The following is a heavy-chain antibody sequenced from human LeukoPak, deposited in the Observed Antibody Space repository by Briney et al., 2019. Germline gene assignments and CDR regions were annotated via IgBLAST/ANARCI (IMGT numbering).Heavy chain of an antibody. CDR2: INPSGGST. CDR1: GYTFTSYY. J-gene: IGHJ5*02. D-gene: IGHD3-10*01. Sequence: ASVKVSCKASGYTFTSYYMHWVRQAPGQGLEWMGIINPSGGSTSYAQKFQGRVTMTRDMSTSTVYMELSSLRSGDTAVYYCARGEVLLWFGELLHRNWFDPWGQGTLVTVSS. V-gene: IGHV1-46*01. CDR3: ARGEVLLWFGELLHRNWFDP.